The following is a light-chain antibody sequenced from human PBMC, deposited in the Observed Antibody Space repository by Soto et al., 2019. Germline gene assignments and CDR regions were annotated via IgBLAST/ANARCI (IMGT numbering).Light chain of an antibody. J-gene: IGKJ5*01. Sequence: IVMTQSPATLSVSPWERATLSCRASQSVSSNLAWYQQKPGQAPRLLIYDASSRATGIPARFSGSGSGTDFTLTISSLEPEDFAVYYCQQRSNWRGVNFGQGTRLEIK. CDR1: QSVSSN. V-gene: IGKV3-11*01. CDR2: DAS. CDR3: QQRSNWRGVN.